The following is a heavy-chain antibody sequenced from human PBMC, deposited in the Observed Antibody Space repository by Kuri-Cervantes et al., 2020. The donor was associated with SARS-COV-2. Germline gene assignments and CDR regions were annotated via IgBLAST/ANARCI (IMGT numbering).Heavy chain of an antibody. D-gene: IGHD5-12*01. J-gene: IGHJ4*02. CDR2: ISSSSSYI. CDR3: ARETSGYEYYFDY. CDR1: GFTFSSYS. Sequence: GESLKISCAASGFTFSSYSMNWVRQAPGKGLEWVSSISSSSSYIHYADSVKGRFTISRDNAKNSLYLQMNSLRAEDTAVYYCARETSGYEYYFDYWGQGTLVTVSS. V-gene: IGHV3-21*01.